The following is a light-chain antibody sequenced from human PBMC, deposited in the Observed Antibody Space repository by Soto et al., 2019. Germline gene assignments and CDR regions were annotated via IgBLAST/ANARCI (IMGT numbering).Light chain of an antibody. Sequence: DIQMTQPPASLSSSVGDRATITCRASQGVRSDLGWYQQKPGKAPKRLIYAASSWQSGVPARFSGSGSGTDFTLTISSLQPEDFAIYYCLQHYTCPLTFGRGTKVDI. V-gene: IGKV1-17*01. CDR3: LQHYTCPLT. J-gene: IGKJ4*01. CDR1: QGVRSD. CDR2: AAS.